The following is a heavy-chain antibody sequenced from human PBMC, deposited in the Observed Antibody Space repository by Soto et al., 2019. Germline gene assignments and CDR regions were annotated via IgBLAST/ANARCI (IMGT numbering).Heavy chain of an antibody. Sequence: SETLSLTCTVSGGSISSNYWTWIRQPPGKGLEWIGYVYNSGSTNYNPSLKSRVTTSEDTSKSQFSLKVNSMTAADTAVYYCARYRREAVAGYTLDNWGQGILVTVS. D-gene: IGHD6-13*01. J-gene: IGHJ4*02. V-gene: IGHV4-59*01. CDR3: ARYRREAVAGYTLDN. CDR1: GGSISSNY. CDR2: VYNSGST.